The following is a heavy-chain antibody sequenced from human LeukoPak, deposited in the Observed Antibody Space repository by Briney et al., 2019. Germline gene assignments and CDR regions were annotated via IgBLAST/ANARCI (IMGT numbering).Heavy chain of an antibody. J-gene: IGHJ4*02. Sequence: SETLSLTCTVSGGSISSYYWSWIRQPPGKGLEWIGYIYYSGSTNYNPSLKSRVTISVDTSKNQFSLKLSSVTAADTAVYYCARRGADIVVVPAAPDYWGQGTLVTVSS. V-gene: IGHV4-59*12. CDR2: IYYSGST. D-gene: IGHD2-2*01. CDR1: GGSISSYY. CDR3: ARRGADIVVVPAAPDY.